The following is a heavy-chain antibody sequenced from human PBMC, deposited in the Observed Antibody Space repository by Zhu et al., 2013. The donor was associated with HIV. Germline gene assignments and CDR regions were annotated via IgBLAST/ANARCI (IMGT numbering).Heavy chain of an antibody. V-gene: IGHV4-4*02. D-gene: IGHD6-19*01. Sequence: VQLQESGPGLVKPSGTLSLTCAVSGGSINSNYWWSWVRQPPGKGLEWIGEIYPSGTTNYNPSLKSRVTMSVDRSKNQLSLKLSSVTAADTAVYYCARHVGVAGTRGFDYWGQGTLVTVSS. J-gene: IGHJ4*02. CDR1: GGSINSNYW. CDR2: IYPSGTT. CDR3: ARHVGVAGTRGFDY.